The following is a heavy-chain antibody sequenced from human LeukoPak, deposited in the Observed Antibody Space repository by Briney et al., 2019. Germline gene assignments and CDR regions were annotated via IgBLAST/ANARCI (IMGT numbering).Heavy chain of an antibody. Sequence: KPSETPSLTCTVSGGSISSSSYYWGWIRQPPGKGVGGIGSIYYSGSTYYNPSLKSRVTISVDTSKNQFSLKLSSVTAADTAVYYCARHSRGEGTPSDYWGQGTLVTVSS. CDR1: GGSISSSSYY. CDR3: ARHSRGEGTPSDY. CDR2: IYYSGST. D-gene: IGHD3-10*01. V-gene: IGHV4-39*01. J-gene: IGHJ4*02.